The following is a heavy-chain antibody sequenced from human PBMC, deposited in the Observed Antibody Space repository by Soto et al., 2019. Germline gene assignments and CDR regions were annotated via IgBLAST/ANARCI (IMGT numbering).Heavy chain of an antibody. V-gene: IGHV4-39*01. J-gene: IGHJ5*01. CDR1: GGSISSNNYY. D-gene: IGHD6-13*01. CDR3: ARRGSSSWYGS. CDR2: IYYSGST. Sequence: QLQLQESGPGLVKPSETLSLTCTVSGGSISSNNYYWGWIRQPPGKGLEWIGNIYYSGSTYYNPSLKSRVTISVDTSKNQFSLKLSSVTAADTAVYYCARRGSSSWYGSWGQGTLVTVSS.